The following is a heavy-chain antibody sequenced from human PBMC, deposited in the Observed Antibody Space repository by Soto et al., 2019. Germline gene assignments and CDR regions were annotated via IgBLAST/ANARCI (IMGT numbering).Heavy chain of an antibody. J-gene: IGHJ6*02. Sequence: QVQMVQSGAEVKKPGASVKVSCKASGYTFTNYGISWVRQAPGQGLEWLGWISTYTGTTDYAQNLQGRLTMTTDTSTTTAYMELRSLRSDDTAVYYCARDYYGSGAPDHYGLDVWGQGTTVTDSS. CDR1: GYTFTNYG. CDR3: ARDYYGSGAPDHYGLDV. D-gene: IGHD3-10*01. CDR2: ISTYTGTT. V-gene: IGHV1-18*01.